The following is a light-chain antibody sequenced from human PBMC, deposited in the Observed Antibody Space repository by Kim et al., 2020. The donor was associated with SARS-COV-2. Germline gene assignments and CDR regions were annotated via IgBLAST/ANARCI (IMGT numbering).Light chain of an antibody. CDR3: QAWGSSTVV. V-gene: IGLV3-1*01. CDR1: KLGDKY. CDR2: QDS. J-gene: IGLJ2*01. Sequence: VSPGQTASITCSGDKLGDKYACWYQHKPGQSPVLVIYQDSKRPSGIPERFSGSNSGNTATLTISGTQAMDEADYYCQAWGSSTVVFGGGTKLTVL.